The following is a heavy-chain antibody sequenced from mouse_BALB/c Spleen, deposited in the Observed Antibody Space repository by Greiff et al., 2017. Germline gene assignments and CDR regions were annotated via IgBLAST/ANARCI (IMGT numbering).Heavy chain of an antibody. V-gene: IGHV5-9-3*01. Sequence: EVKLVESGGGLVKPGGSLKLSCAASGFTFSSYAMSWVRQTPEKRLEWVATISSGGSYTYYPDSVKGRFTISRDNAKNTLYLQMSSLRSEDTAMYYCARPGGNYWFAYWGQGTLVTVSA. J-gene: IGHJ3*01. CDR2: ISSGGSYT. D-gene: IGHD2-1*01. CDR3: ARPGGNYWFAY. CDR1: GFTFSSYA.